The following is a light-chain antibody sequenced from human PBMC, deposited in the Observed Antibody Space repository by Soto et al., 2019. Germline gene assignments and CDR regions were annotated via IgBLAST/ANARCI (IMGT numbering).Light chain of an antibody. CDR1: SSDVGGYNY. V-gene: IGLV2-8*01. CDR2: EVS. Sequence: QSALTQPPSASGSPGQSVTISCTGTSSDVGGYNYVSWYQQHPGKAPKLMIYEVSKRPSGVPDRFSGSKSGNTASLTVSGLPAEDEADYYCNSYAGSNVYVFGTGTKAPVL. J-gene: IGLJ1*01. CDR3: NSYAGSNVYV.